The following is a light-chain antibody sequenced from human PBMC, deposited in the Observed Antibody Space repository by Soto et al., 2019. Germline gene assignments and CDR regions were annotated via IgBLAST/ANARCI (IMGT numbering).Light chain of an antibody. V-gene: IGKV1-5*03. CDR2: KAS. J-gene: IGKJ1*01. Sequence: DIQMTQSPSTLSASVGDRVTITCRASQSISSWLAWYQQKPGKAPKLLIYKASSLESGVPSRVSGSGSGTEFTLTISSLQPDDFATYYCQQYNSYLRTCGQGTKVEIK. CDR1: QSISSW. CDR3: QQYNSYLRT.